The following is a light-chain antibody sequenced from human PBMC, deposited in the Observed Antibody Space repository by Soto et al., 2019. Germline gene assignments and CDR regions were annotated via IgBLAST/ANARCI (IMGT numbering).Light chain of an antibody. CDR3: SSFTSINTWV. J-gene: IGLJ3*02. V-gene: IGLV1-40*01. CDR2: GNS. CDR1: TSNIGAGYD. Sequence: QSVLTQPPSVSGAPGQRVTISCTGSTSNIGAGYDVHWYQQFPRTAPQLLIFGNSNRPSGVPDRFSGSKSGTSASLTISGLQAEDEADYYCSSFTSINTWVFGGGTKLTVL.